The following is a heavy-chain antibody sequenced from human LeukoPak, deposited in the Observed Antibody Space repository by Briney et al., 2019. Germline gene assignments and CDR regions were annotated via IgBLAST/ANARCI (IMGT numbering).Heavy chain of an antibody. V-gene: IGHV4-59*01. D-gene: IGHD1-26*01. CDR3: ARERIVGATTGWFDP. CDR1: GGSISSYY. CDR2: IYYSGST. J-gene: IGHJ5*02. Sequence: PSETLSLTCTVSGGSISSYYWSWIRQPPGKGLEWIGYIYYSGSTNYNPSLKSRVTISVDTSKNQFSLKLSSVTAADTAVYYCARERIVGATTGWFDPWGQGTLVTVPS.